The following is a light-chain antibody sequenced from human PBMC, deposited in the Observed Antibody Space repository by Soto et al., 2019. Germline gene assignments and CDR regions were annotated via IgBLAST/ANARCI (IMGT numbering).Light chain of an antibody. CDR3: SSYTSSSTRV. CDR2: EVS. V-gene: IGLV2-14*01. CDR1: SSDVGGYNY. Sequence: SALTQPASVSGSPGQSITLSCPGTSSDVGGYNYVSWYPQHPGKAPKLMIYEVSNRPSGVSNRFSGSKSGNTASLTISGLQAEDEADYYCSSYTSSSTRVFGGGTKLTVL. J-gene: IGLJ3*02.